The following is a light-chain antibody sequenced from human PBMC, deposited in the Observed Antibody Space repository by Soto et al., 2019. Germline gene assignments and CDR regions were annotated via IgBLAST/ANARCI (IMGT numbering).Light chain of an antibody. Sequence: QSALTQPASVSGSPGQSITISCTGTSSDVGGYNYVSWYQQHPGKAPKLMIYDVSNRPSGVSNRFSGSKSGNTASLTISGLQAEDEADYYCSSYTSSSTLEWVFGGGTKLTV. CDR3: SSYTSSSTLEWV. CDR2: DVS. J-gene: IGLJ3*02. CDR1: SSDVGGYNY. V-gene: IGLV2-14*01.